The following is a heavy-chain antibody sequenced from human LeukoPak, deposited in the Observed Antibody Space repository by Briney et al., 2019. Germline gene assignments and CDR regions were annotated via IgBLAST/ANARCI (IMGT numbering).Heavy chain of an antibody. D-gene: IGHD5-18*01. CDR2: IFYDGSNK. CDR3: ATLQLWNSPFDY. Sequence: PGWSLRLSCAASGFTFSSYAMHWVRQAPGKGLEWVAVIFYDGSNKYYADSVKGRFTISRDNSKNTLYLQMNSLRAEDTAVYYCATLQLWNSPFDYWGQGTLVTVSS. J-gene: IGHJ4*02. CDR1: GFTFSSYA. V-gene: IGHV3-30-3*01.